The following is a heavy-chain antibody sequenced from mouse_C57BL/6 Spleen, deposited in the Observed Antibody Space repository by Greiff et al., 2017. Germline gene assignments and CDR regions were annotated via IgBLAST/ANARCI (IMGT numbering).Heavy chain of an antibody. CDR2: ISYSGST. V-gene: IGHV3-1*01. D-gene: IGHD2-5*01. J-gene: IGHJ3*01. CDR3: ARGAYYSNYEGFAY. CDR1: GYSITSGYD. Sequence: EVQLVESGPGMVKPSQSLSLTCTVTGYSITSGYDWHWIRHFPGNKLEWMGYISYSGSTNYNPSLKSRISITHDTSKNHFFLKLNSVTTEDTATYYCARGAYYSNYEGFAYWGQGTLVTVSA.